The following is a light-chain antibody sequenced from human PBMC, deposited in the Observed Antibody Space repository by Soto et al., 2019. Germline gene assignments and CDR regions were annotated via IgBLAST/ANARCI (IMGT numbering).Light chain of an antibody. CDR2: DTS. J-gene: IGLJ1*01. CDR1: TGAVTSGHY. Sequence: QAVVSQESSLAVSPGGTVTLTCGSSTGAVTSGHYPYWFQQRPGQAPRTLIYDTSNKHSWTPARFSGSLLGGKAALTLSGAQPEDEADYYCLLFYSGVSVFGTGTKVTVL. CDR3: LLFYSGVSV. V-gene: IGLV7-46*01.